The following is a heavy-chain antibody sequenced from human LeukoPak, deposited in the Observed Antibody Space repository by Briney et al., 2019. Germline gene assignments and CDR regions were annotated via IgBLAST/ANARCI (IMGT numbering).Heavy chain of an antibody. CDR2: ISSTSSYI. V-gene: IGHV3-21*01. Sequence: GGSLRLSCAASGFIFNSHSMNWVRQAPGKGLEWVSSISSTSSYIYYADSVKSRFTISRDNAKNSLYLQMNSLRAEDTAVYYCARSSGWYHRGPDYYYYYMHVWGKGTTVTVS. CDR1: GFIFNSHS. D-gene: IGHD6-19*01. J-gene: IGHJ6*03. CDR3: ARSSGWYHRGPDYYYYYMHV.